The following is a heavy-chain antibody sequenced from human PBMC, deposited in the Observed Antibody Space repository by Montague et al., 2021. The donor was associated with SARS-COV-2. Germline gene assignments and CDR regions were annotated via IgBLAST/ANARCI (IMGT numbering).Heavy chain of an antibody. CDR3: ARDPRYSLSGSFDY. J-gene: IGHJ4*02. Sequence: CAISGDSVAGNSASWDWLRHAPSHILKWLGGTYYKSKWYYDYAVSVKXRMTISPDTSMNQFSLQLSSVTPEDRAVYYCARDPRYSLSGSFDYWGQGTLVTVSS. D-gene: IGHD1-26*01. CDR2: TYYKSKWYY. CDR1: GDSVAGNSAS. V-gene: IGHV6-1*01.